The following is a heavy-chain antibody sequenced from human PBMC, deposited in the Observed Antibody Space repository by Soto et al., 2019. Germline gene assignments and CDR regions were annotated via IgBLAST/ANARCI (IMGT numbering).Heavy chain of an antibody. CDR2: VYNTGGT. CDR1: SGPSSSHN. CDR3: VRQGIGNLHGLVDV. J-gene: IGHJ6*04. D-gene: IGHD1-1*01. V-gene: IGHV4-59*08. Sequence: QVQLQQSGPGLVKPSETLSLTCTVSSGPSSSHNWGWIRQYPGRGLEWIGYVYNTGGTSYNPSLKSRVTISADTSANHISLTLSSVTAADTAIYYGVRQGIGNLHGLVDVWGKGTTVSVYS.